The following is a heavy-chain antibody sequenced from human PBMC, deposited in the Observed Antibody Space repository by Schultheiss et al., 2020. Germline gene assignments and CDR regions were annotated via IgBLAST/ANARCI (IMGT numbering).Heavy chain of an antibody. Sequence: ASVKVSCKASGYTFTGYYMHWVRQAPGRGLEWMGWINPNSGGTNYAQKFQGRVTMTRDTSISTAYMELSRLRSDDTAVYYCARLVVPAAITDWFDPWGQGTLVTVSS. V-gene: IGHV1-2*02. J-gene: IGHJ5*02. D-gene: IGHD2-2*01. CDR1: GYTFTGYY. CDR3: ARLVVPAAITDWFDP. CDR2: INPNSGGT.